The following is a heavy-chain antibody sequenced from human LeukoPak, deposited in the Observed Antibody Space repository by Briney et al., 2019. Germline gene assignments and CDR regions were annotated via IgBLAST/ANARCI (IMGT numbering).Heavy chain of an antibody. Sequence: GGSVSCNCSASGFPFSSYSMHWDRQAPGKGLEYVSAISDSGGSTYYADSVKGRFTNSRDNSKNTLYLQMSSLRAEDTAVYYCAKDLKWIQLLFHYWGENPGLR. V-gene: IGHV3-64D*09. J-gene: IGHJ4*01. CDR2: ISDSGGST. CDR3: AKDLKWIQLLFHY. CDR1: GFPFSSYS. D-gene: IGHD5-18*01.